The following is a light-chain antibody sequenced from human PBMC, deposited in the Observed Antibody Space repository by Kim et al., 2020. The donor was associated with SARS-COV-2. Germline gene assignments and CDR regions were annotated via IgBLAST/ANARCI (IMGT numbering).Light chain of an antibody. CDR1: SSHIGAGYA. V-gene: IGLV1-40*01. Sequence: RATISCTGSSSHIGAGYAVHWYQQLPGTAPKLLIYGNSNRPSGVPDRFSGSKSGTSASLAITGLQAEDEADYYCQSYDSSLSGSVFGGGTQLTVL. CDR3: QSYDSSLSGSV. J-gene: IGLJ3*02. CDR2: GNS.